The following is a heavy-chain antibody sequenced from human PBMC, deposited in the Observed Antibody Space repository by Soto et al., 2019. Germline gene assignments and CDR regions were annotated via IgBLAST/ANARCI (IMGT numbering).Heavy chain of an antibody. CDR1: GGSISSGDYY. Sequence: SLTCTVSGGSISSGDYYWSWIRQPPGKGLEWIGYIYYSGSTYYNPSLKSRVTISVDTSKNQFSLKLSSVTAADTAVYYCARQSTYYYDSSGYPVYYFDYWGQGTLVTVSS. J-gene: IGHJ4*02. CDR2: IYYSGST. V-gene: IGHV4-30-4*01. CDR3: ARQSTYYYDSSGYPVYYFDY. D-gene: IGHD3-22*01.